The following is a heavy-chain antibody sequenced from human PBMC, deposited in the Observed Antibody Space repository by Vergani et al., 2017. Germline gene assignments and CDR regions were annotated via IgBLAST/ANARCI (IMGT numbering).Heavy chain of an antibody. J-gene: IGHJ4*02. CDR1: GYSLTELT. V-gene: IGHV1-24*01. Sequence: QVQLVQSGSEVRKPGASVKVSCQVSGYSLTELTIHWVRQAPGKGLEWMGGFDPEHGEVTFAHHIQGRVTMTEDRSTDTAYMELSSLRPEDTALYSCAIVTDYYDSSGYYLDFWGQGTLVTVSS. CDR2: FDPEHGEV. CDR3: AIVTDYYDSSGYYLDF. D-gene: IGHD3-22*01.